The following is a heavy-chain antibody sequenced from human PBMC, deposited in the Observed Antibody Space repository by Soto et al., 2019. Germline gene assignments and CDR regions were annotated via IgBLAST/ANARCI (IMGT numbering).Heavy chain of an antibody. D-gene: IGHD3-16*01. V-gene: IGHV4-59*08. J-gene: IGHJ4*02. Sequence: SETLSLTCTVSGGSISSYYWSWIRQPPGKGLEWIGYIYYSGSTNYNPSLKSRVTISVDTSKNQFSLKLSSVTAADTAVYYCARNTHVHSPFDYWGQGTLVTVSS. CDR2: IYYSGST. CDR3: ARNTHVHSPFDY. CDR1: GGSISSYY.